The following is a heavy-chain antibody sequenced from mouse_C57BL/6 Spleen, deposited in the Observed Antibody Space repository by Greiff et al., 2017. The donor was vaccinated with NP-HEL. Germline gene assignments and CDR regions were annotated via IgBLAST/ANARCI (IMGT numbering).Heavy chain of an antibody. Sequence: EVKLVESGGGLVQPGGSLSLSCAASGFTFTDYYMSWVRQPPGKALEWLGFIRNKANGYTTEYSASVKGRFTISRDNSQSILYLQMNALRAEDSATYYCARSLYYDYFYWYFDVWGTGTTVTVSS. CDR3: ARSLYYDYFYWYFDV. CDR2: IRNKANGYTT. V-gene: IGHV7-3*01. J-gene: IGHJ1*03. D-gene: IGHD2-4*01. CDR1: GFTFTDYY.